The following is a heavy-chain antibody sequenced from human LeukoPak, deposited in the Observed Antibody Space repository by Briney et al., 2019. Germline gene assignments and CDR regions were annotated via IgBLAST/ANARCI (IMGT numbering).Heavy chain of an antibody. J-gene: IGHJ3*02. CDR2: IYYSGST. CDR1: GGSISSSSYY. Sequence: PSETLSLTCTVSGGSISSSSYYWGWIRQPPGKGLEWIGSIYYSGSTYYNPSLKSRVTISVDTSKNQFSLKLSSVTAADTAVYYCARQITIFGVVRAFDIWGQGTTVTVSS. V-gene: IGHV4-39*01. D-gene: IGHD3-3*01. CDR3: ARQITIFGVVRAFDI.